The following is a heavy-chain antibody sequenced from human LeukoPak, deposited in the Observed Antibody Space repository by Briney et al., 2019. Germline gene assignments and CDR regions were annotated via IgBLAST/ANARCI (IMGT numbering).Heavy chain of an antibody. CDR2: LDGGVTYT. J-gene: IGHJ4*02. CDR3: AKVGTVPAPFDY. Sequence: GGSLRLSCAASGFIFSSYAMSWVRQAPGKGLEWVAALDGGVTYTYYADSVKGRFTISRDNFKNTLYLQMNSLRAEDTALYYCAKVGTVPAPFDYWGQGALVTVSS. CDR1: GFIFSSYA. V-gene: IGHV3-23*01. D-gene: IGHD2-2*01.